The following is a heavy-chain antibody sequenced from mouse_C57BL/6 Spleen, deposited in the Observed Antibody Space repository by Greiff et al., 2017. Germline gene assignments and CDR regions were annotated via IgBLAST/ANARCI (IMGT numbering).Heavy chain of an antibody. Sequence: VQLVESGAELVKPGASVKISCKASGYAFSSYWMNWVKQRPGKGLEWIGQIYPGDGDTNYNGKFKGKATLTADKSSSTAYMQLSSLTSEDSAVYFCARKAGTDWYFDVWGTGTTVTVSS. CDR2: IYPGDGDT. D-gene: IGHD4-1*01. CDR3: ARKAGTDWYFDV. CDR1: GYAFSSYW. V-gene: IGHV1-80*01. J-gene: IGHJ1*03.